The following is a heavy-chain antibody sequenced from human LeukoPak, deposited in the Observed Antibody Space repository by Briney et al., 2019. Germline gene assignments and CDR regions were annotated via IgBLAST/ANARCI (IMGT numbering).Heavy chain of an antibody. CDR1: GVSISSGDYY. J-gene: IGHJ4*02. CDR3: ARHFDHPTAYFDS. Sequence: SETLSLTCTVTGVSISSGDYYWSWLPPPPGQGLEWYTSIYSGGMTFYSPSLKSRLTISADTSRNHFSLRLSSVTAADTALYFCARHFDHPTAYFDSWGQGSLITVSS. V-gene: IGHV4-39*01. CDR2: IYSGGMT. D-gene: IGHD1-14*01.